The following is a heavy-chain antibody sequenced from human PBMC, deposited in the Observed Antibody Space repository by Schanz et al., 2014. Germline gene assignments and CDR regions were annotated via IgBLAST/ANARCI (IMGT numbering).Heavy chain of an antibody. J-gene: IGHJ3*01. CDR1: GLTFSDYY. D-gene: IGHD2-2*01. V-gene: IGHV3-11*05. CDR3: ASSRTRYCSSTSCVPGAFDF. CDR2: ISSSSSYT. Sequence: VQLVESGGGLVQPGGSLRLSCAASGLTFSDYYMSWIRQAPGKGLEWVSYISSSSSYTNYADSVKGRFTISRDNAKNSLYLQMNSLRAEDTAVYYCASSRTRYCSSTSCVPGAFDFWGQGTLVTVSS.